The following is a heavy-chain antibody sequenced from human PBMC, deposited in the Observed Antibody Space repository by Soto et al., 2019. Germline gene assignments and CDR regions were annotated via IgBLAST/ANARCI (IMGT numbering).Heavy chain of an antibody. V-gene: IGHV3-9*01. CDR1: GFTFDDYA. J-gene: IGHJ4*02. CDR2: ISWNSGSI. CDR3: AKDMHYDSSGYYDY. Sequence: EVQLVESGGGLVQPGRSLRLSCAASGFTFDDYAMHWVRQAPGKGLEWVSGISWNSGSIGYADSVKGRFTISRDNAKNSLYLQMNSLRAEDTALYYCAKDMHYDSSGYYDYRGQGTLVTVSS. D-gene: IGHD3-22*01.